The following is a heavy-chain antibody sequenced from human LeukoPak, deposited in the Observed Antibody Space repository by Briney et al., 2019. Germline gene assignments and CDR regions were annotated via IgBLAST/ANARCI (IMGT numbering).Heavy chain of an antibody. J-gene: IGHJ4*02. V-gene: IGHV1-18*01. Sequence: ASVKVSCKASGYTFTSYGISWVRQAPGQGLEWMGWIIAYNGNTNYAQKLQGRVTMTTDTSTSTDYMELRSLRSDDTAVYYCARAAVAGTDRAPFDYWGQGTLVTVSS. CDR2: IIAYNGNT. D-gene: IGHD6-19*01. CDR3: ARAAVAGTDRAPFDY. CDR1: GYTFTSYG.